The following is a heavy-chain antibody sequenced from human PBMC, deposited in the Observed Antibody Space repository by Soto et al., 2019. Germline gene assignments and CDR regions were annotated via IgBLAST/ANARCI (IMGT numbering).Heavy chain of an antibody. D-gene: IGHD2-2*01. CDR2: MHTSGST. CDR3: VRASMPKAHFDA. CDR1: GGSIRGYY. Sequence: SETLSLTCTVSGGSIRGYYWSWIRQSAGMGLEWIGRMHTSGSTNYNPSLKSRVTFSVDMSKNQISLKLTSVTPADTAVYYCVRASMPKAHFDAWGQGTLVTSPQ. V-gene: IGHV4-4*07. J-gene: IGHJ4*02.